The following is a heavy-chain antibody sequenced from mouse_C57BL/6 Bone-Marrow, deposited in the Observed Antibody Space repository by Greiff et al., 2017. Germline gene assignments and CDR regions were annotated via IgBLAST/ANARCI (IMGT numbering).Heavy chain of an antibody. Sequence: VQLQQSGAELVRPGTSVKVSCKASGYAFTNYLIAWVKQRPGPGLEWIGVINPGSGGTNYNEKFKGKATLTADKSSSTAYMQLSSLTSEDSAVYFCARGGDYWGQGTLVTVSA. V-gene: IGHV1-54*01. J-gene: IGHJ3*01. CDR3: ARGGDY. CDR1: GYAFTNYL. CDR2: INPGSGGT.